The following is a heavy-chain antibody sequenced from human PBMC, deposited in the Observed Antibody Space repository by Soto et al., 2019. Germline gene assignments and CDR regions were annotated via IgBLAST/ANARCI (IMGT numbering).Heavy chain of an antibody. Sequence: QVQLVESGGGVVQPGRSLRLSCEASGFTFSNYGMHWVRQVPGKGLEWVAIISYDGSNANYADSVKGRFTISRDNSKNTLYLQMNSLSAEDTAVYYCAVYDFCTVNHYLAGFDPWGQGTLVTVSS. CDR3: AVYDFCTVNHYLAGFDP. J-gene: IGHJ5*02. CDR1: GFTFSNYG. CDR2: ISYDGSNA. D-gene: IGHD3-3*01. V-gene: IGHV3-30*03.